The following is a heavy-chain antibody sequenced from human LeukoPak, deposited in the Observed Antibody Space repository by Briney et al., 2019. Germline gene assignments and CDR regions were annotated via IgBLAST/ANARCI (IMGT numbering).Heavy chain of an antibody. CDR1: GFDCSRYW. D-gene: IGHD3-9*01. V-gene: IGHV3-7*03. Sequence: GGSLRLSCAASGFDCSRYWMTWVRQAPGKGLEWVANIEQEGGEEYYVDSVKGRFTISRDNAKNSLYLQMNSLRVEDTAVYYCARGRYVDWLFDYWGQGTLVTVSS. CDR2: IEQEGGEE. CDR3: ARGRYVDWLFDY. J-gene: IGHJ4*02.